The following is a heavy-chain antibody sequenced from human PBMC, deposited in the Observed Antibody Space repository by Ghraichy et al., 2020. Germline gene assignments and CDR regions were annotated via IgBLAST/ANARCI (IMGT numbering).Heavy chain of an antibody. CDR2: SWFDGSTA. J-gene: IGHJ4*02. CDR1: GFTFSSYG. D-gene: IGHD1-7*01. CDR3: ARRDCTGTSCSCDY. V-gene: IGHV3-33*07. Sequence: TLSLTCAASGFTFSSYGMYWVRQAPGKGLEWVAVSWFDGSTAYYEDSVKGRFTVSRDNSKKTLYLQMSSLRVEDTAVYYCARRDCTGTSCSCDYWGQGTLVTVSS.